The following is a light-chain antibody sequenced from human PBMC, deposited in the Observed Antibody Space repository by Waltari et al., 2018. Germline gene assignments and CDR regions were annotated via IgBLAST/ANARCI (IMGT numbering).Light chain of an antibody. CDR2: DAS. J-gene: IGKJ2*01. CDR1: QSVSRNY. Sequence: EIVLTQSPGTLSLSQGERATLSCRASQSVSRNYLTWYQQKPGQAPRLLIYDASTRATGVPDRFGGSGSGTDFTLTISRLEPEDFAVYYCQQYGDSPPYTFGQGTRLEIK. CDR3: QQYGDSPPYT. V-gene: IGKV3-20*01.